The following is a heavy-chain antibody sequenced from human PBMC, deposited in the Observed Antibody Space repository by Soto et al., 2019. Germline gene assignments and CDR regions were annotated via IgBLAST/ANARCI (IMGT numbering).Heavy chain of an antibody. CDR3: ARGGLYCSGGSCYSSSDAFDI. CDR2: IYYSGST. J-gene: IGHJ3*02. V-gene: IGHV4-59*01. Sequence: SETLSLTCTVSGGSISSYYWSWIRQPPGKGLEWIGYIYYSGSTNYNPSLKSRVTISVDTSKNQFSLKLSSVTAADTAVYYCARGGLYCSGGSCYSSSDAFDIWGQGTMVTVSS. CDR1: GGSISSYY. D-gene: IGHD2-15*01.